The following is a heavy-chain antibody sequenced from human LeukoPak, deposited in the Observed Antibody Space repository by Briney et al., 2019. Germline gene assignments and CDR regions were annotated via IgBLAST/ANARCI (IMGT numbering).Heavy chain of an antibody. CDR3: ARVGRYGGNSARGYFDY. D-gene: IGHD4-23*01. Sequence: PSETLSLTCTVSGGSISSSTYYWGWIRQPPGKGLEWIGSIYYSGSSYYNPSLESRVTISVDTSKNQFSLKLRTVTAADTAVYYCARVGRYGGNSARGYFDYWGQGTLVTVSS. CDR2: IYYSGSS. J-gene: IGHJ4*02. V-gene: IGHV4-39*07. CDR1: GGSISSSTYY.